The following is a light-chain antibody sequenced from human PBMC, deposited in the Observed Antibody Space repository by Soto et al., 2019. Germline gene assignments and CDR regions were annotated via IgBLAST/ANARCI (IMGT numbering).Light chain of an antibody. V-gene: IGLV1-44*01. CDR2: RSY. Sequence: QAVVTQSPSASGTPGQSVTVSCSGGSSNMGTNTVSWYQHLPGTAPKLLIFRSYQRPSGVPDRFSGSKSGTSASLAISGLQSEDEADYYCAAWDDSLSGPVFGTGTKVTVL. J-gene: IGLJ1*01. CDR1: SSNMGTNT. CDR3: AAWDDSLSGPV.